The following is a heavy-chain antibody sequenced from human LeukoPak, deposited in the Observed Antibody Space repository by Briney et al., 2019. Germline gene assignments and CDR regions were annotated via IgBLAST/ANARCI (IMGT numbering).Heavy chain of an antibody. CDR2: ITSSSSYI. CDR3: ARGVSSYWGYYYYYMDV. V-gene: IGHV3-21*01. CDR1: GFTFSSYG. J-gene: IGHJ6*03. D-gene: IGHD2-15*01. Sequence: PGGSLRLSCAASGFTFSSYGMNWVRQAPGKGLEWVSSITSSSSYIYYADSVKGRFTISRDNARNSLYLQMNSLRAEDTAVYYCARGVSSYWGYYYYYMDVWGKGTTVTVSS.